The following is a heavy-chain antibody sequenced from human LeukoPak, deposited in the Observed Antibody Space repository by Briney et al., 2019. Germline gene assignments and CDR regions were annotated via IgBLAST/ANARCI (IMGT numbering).Heavy chain of an antibody. Sequence: AETLRLSCEDYGFTFSSCDMSWVRQDPGKGLEWVSAIRAGGNSIYYADSVKGRFTISRDDSKSTLYLQMNSLRAEDTAVYYCAKGNLGLLDYWGQGSLVTVSS. CDR1: GFTFSSCD. CDR3: AKGNLGLLDY. CDR2: IRAGGNSI. D-gene: IGHD1-1*01. J-gene: IGHJ4*02. V-gene: IGHV3-23*01.